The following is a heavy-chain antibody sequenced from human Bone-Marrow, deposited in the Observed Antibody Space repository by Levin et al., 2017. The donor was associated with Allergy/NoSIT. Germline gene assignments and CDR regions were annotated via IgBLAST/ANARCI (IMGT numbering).Heavy chain of an antibody. V-gene: IGHV4-59*01. CDR3: ARDRGKGDYRYYYYYMDV. CDR1: GGSISSYY. CDR2: IYYSGST. Sequence: KTSETLSLTCTVSGGSISSYYWSWIRQPPGKGLEWIGYIYYSGSTNYNPSLKSRVTISVDTSKNQFSLKLSSVTAADTAVYYCARDRGKGDYRYYYYYMDVWGKGTTVTVSS. D-gene: IGHD4-11*01. J-gene: IGHJ6*03.